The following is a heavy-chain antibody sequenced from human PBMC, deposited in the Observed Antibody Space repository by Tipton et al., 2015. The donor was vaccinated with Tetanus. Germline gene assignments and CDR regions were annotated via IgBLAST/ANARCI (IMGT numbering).Heavy chain of an antibody. Sequence: SLRLSCAASGFDFRSDWMTWVRQAPGKGLEWVANIKQDGNEKYHVDSVKGRFTISRDNAKNSLYLQMNSLRAEDTAVYYCASGSALDYWGQGTLVTVSS. CDR3: ASGSALDY. CDR1: GFDFRSDW. CDR2: IKQDGNEK. V-gene: IGHV3-7*01. D-gene: IGHD6-25*01. J-gene: IGHJ4*02.